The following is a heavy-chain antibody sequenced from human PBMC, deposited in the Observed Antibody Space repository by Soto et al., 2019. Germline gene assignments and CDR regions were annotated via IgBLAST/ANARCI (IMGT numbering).Heavy chain of an antibody. Sequence: GSLRLSCAASGFTFSSYAMSWVRQAPGKGLEWVLVFSGSGGSTYYADSVKGRFTISRDNSKNTLYLQMNSLRAEDTAVYYCAKDLLSCGGDCYIFDAFDIWGQGTMVTVSS. CDR3: AKDLLSCGGDCYIFDAFDI. CDR2: FSGSGGST. J-gene: IGHJ3*02. V-gene: IGHV3-23*01. D-gene: IGHD2-21*01. CDR1: GFTFSSYA.